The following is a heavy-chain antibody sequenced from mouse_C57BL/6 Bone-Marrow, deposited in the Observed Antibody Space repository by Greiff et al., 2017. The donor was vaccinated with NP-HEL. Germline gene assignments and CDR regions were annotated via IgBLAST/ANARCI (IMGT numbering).Heavy chain of an antibody. J-gene: IGHJ4*01. D-gene: IGHD2-4*01. CDR3: AKLRRGYYYAMYY. CDR2: IYPGDGDT. CDR1: GYAFSSSW. Sequence: QVQLQQSGPELVKPGASVKISCKASGYAFSSSWMNWVKQRPGKGLEWIGRIYPGDGDTNYNGKFKGKATLTADKSSSTAYMQLSSLTSEDSAVYFCAKLRRGYYYAMYYWGQGTSVTVSS. V-gene: IGHV1-82*01.